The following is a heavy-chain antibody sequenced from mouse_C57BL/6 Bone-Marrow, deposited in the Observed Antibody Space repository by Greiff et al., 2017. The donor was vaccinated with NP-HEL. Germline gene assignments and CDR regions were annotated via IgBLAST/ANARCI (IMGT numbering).Heavy chain of an antibody. CDR3: ARSNWDYFDY. Sequence: DVMLVESGGGLVQPGGSLSLSCAASGFTFTDYYMSWVRQPPGEALEWLGFIRNKANGYTTEYSASVKGRFTISRDNSQSILYLQMNALRAEDSATYYCARSNWDYFDYWGQGTTLTVSS. V-gene: IGHV7-3*01. CDR1: GFTFTDYY. CDR2: IRNKANGYTT. J-gene: IGHJ2*01. D-gene: IGHD4-1*01.